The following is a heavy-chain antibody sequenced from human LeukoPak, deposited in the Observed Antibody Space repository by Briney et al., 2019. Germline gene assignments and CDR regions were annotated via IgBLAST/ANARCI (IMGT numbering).Heavy chain of an antibody. Sequence: PGGSLRLSCAASGFTFSSYGMHWVRQAPGKGLEWVAYISFNGAETYYGDSVKGRFTISRDNSKNTVFLQMSSLRSDDTAVYYCARDSMDYGSGPPGYWGQGTLVSVSS. J-gene: IGHJ4*02. V-gene: IGHV3-30*03. D-gene: IGHD3-10*01. CDR3: ARDSMDYGSGPPGY. CDR1: GFTFSSYG. CDR2: ISFNGAET.